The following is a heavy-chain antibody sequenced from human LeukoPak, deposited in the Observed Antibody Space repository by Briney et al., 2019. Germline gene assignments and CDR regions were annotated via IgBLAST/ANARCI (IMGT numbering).Heavy chain of an antibody. CDR2: INPNSGGT. CDR1: GYTFTGYY. V-gene: IGHV1-2*02. D-gene: IGHD3-10*01. CDR3: VITMVRGVMGD. Sequence: ASAKVSCKASGYTFTGYYMHWVRQAPGQGLEWMGWINPNSGGTNYAQKFQGRVTMTRDTSISTAYMELSRLRSDDTAVYYCVITMVRGVMGDWGQGTLVTVSS. J-gene: IGHJ4*02.